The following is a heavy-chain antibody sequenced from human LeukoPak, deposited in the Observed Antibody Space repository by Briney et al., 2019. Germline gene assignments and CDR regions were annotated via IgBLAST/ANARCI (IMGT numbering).Heavy chain of an antibody. Sequence: PGGSLRLSCAATGFTFSSYWMHWVRQAPGKGLVWVSRINSDGSSTSYADSVKGRFTISRDNAKNTLYLQMNSLRAEDTAVYYCARVDGGNYLDYWGQGTLVTVSS. CDR1: GFTFSSYW. D-gene: IGHD4-23*01. J-gene: IGHJ4*02. CDR3: ARVDGGNYLDY. CDR2: INSDGSST. V-gene: IGHV3-74*01.